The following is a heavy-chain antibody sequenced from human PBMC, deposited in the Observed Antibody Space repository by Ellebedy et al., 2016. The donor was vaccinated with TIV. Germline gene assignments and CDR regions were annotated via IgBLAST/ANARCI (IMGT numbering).Heavy chain of an antibody. CDR1: GYTFNNYI. J-gene: IGHJ4*02. CDR2: ISAYNGNT. CDR3: ARGREKWLQAPFDY. Sequence: AASVKVSCRASGYTFNNYIITWVRQAPGQGLEWMGWISAYNGNTNYAQKFQGRVTMTTDTSTSTASMELRSLRSDDTAVYYCARGREKWLQAPFDYWGQGTLLTVSS. V-gene: IGHV1-18*04. D-gene: IGHD5-24*01.